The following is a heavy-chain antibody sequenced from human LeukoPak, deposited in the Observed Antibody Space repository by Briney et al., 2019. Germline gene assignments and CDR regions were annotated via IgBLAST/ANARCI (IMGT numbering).Heavy chain of an antibody. CDR2: ISAYNGNT. Sequence: ASVKVSFKASGYTFTSYGISWVRQAPGQGLEWMGWISAYNGNTNYAQKLQGRVTMTTDTSTSTAYMELRSLRSDNTAVYYCARDSTDYGGNVYFDYWGQGTLVTVSS. J-gene: IGHJ4*02. D-gene: IGHD4-23*01. CDR1: GYTFTSYG. V-gene: IGHV1-18*01. CDR3: ARDSTDYGGNVYFDY.